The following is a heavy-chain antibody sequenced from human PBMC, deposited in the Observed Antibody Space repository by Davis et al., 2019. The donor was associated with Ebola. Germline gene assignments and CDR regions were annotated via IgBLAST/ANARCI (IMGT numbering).Heavy chain of an antibody. Sequence: AASVKVSCKASGYTFTSYGFTWVRQAPGQGLEWMGWISASNGNTNYAQNFQGRVTMTTDTSTPTAYMELRSLRSDDTAVYYCARQDWVSGLLSRKQDYYYYGMDVWGQGTTVTVSS. J-gene: IGHJ6*02. CDR1: GYTFTSYG. D-gene: IGHD1-26*01. CDR2: ISASNGNT. CDR3: ARQDWVSGLLSRKQDYYYYGMDV. V-gene: IGHV1-18*04.